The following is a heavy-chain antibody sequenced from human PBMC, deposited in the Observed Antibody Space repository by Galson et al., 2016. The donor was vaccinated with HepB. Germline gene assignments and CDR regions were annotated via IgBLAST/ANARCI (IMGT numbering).Heavy chain of an antibody. CDR1: GFTLSNAW. CDR3: TIDRECTSGRCNQFQH. V-gene: IGHV3-15*01. CDR2: IKSKSDGGTT. J-gene: IGHJ1*01. D-gene: IGHD2-8*01. Sequence: SLRLSCAASGFTLSNAWMSWVRQAPGRGLEWVGRIKSKSDGGTTDYAAPVKGRFTVARDDSRNTLYLQMNSLKTEDTAVYYCTIDRECTSGRCNQFQHWGPGTLVTVSS.